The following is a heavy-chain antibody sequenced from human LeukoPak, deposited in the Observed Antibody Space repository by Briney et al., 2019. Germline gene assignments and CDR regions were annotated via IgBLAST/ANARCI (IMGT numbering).Heavy chain of an antibody. V-gene: IGHV1-8*01. Sequence: ASVKVSCKASGYTFTSYDINWVRQATGQGREWMGWMNPNSGKTGYAQKFQGRVTMTRNTSISTAYMELSSLRSEDTAVYYCARGRPDYYDFWSGYYEGFDYWGQGTLVTVSS. CDR3: ARGRPDYYDFWSGYYEGFDY. CDR2: MNPNSGKT. J-gene: IGHJ4*02. CDR1: GYTFTSYD. D-gene: IGHD3-3*01.